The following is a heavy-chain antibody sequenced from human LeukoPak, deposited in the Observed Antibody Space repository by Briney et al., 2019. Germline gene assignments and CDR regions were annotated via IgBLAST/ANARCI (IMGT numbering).Heavy chain of an antibody. J-gene: IGHJ4*02. V-gene: IGHV1-69*04. Sequence: SVKVSCKASGGTFSSYAISWVRHAPGQGLEWMGRIIPILGIANYAQKFQGRVTITADKSTSTAYMELSSLRSEDTAVYYCAREAAVAGQLDYWGQGTLVTVSS. CDR2: IIPILGIA. CDR1: GGTFSSYA. D-gene: IGHD6-19*01. CDR3: AREAAVAGQLDY.